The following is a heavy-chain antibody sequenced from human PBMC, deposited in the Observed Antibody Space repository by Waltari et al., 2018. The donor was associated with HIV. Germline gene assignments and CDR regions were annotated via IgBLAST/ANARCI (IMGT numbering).Heavy chain of an antibody. CDR1: GGSISSYY. J-gene: IGHJ3*02. CDR2: IDYSGST. V-gene: IGHV4-59*01. CDR3: ARLVEMATIKTDAFDI. D-gene: IGHD5-12*01. Sequence: QVQLQESGPGLVKPSETLSLTCTVSGGSISSYYWSWIRQPPGKGLEWIGDIDYSGSTNSNPSLTSRVTISVGTSKNQFSLKLSSVTAADTAVYYCARLVEMATIKTDAFDIWGQGTMVTVSS.